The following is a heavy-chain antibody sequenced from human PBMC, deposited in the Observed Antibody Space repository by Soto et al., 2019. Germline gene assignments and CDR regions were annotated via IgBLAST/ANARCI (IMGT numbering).Heavy chain of an antibody. CDR2: IRSKAYGGTT. CDR3: TRSVTTYDYVWGSYRPDAFDI. CDR1: GFTFGDYA. V-gene: IGHV3-49*03. D-gene: IGHD3-16*02. Sequence: GGSLRLSCTASGFTFGDYAMSWFRQAPGKGLEWVGFIRSKAYGGTTEYAASVKGRFTISRDDSKSIAYLQMNSLKTEDTAVYYCTRSVTTYDYVWGSYRPDAFDIWGQGTMVTVSS. J-gene: IGHJ3*02.